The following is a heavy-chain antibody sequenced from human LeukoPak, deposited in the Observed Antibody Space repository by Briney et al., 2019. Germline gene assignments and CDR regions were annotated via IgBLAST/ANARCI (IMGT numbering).Heavy chain of an antibody. CDR2: ISGSGGST. CDR1: GFTFSSYA. V-gene: IGHV3-23*01. D-gene: IGHD5-24*01. J-gene: IGHJ4*02. Sequence: GGSLRLSCAASGFTFSSYAMSWVRQAPGKGLEWVSAISGSGGSTYYADSVKGRFTISRDNSKNTLYLQTNSLRAEDTAVYYCAKDGGRDGYRNGYFDYWGQGTLVTVSS. CDR3: AKDGGRDGYRNGYFDY.